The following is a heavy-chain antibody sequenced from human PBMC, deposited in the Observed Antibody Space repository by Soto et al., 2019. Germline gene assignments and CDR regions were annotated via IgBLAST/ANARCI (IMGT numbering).Heavy chain of an antibody. J-gene: IGHJ4*02. Sequence: SETLSLTCTVSGGSISSYYWSWIRQPPGKGLEWIGYIYYSGSTNYNPSLKSRVTISVDTSKNQFSLKLSSVTAADTAVYYCARVRRGVVVAATPPYYFDYWGQGTLVTVFS. CDR3: ARVRRGVVVAATPPYYFDY. CDR1: GGSISSYY. V-gene: IGHV4-59*01. CDR2: IYYSGST. D-gene: IGHD2-15*01.